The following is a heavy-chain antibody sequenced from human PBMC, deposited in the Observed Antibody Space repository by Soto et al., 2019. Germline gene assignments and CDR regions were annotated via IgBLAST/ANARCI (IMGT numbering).Heavy chain of an antibody. J-gene: IGHJ6*02. CDR1: GGSVSSGSYY. CDR3: ARRYFYGSGKYGLDV. V-gene: IGHV4-61*01. CDR2: IYYSGST. Sequence: PSETLSLTCTVSGGSVSSGSYYWSWIRQPPGKGLEWIGYIYYSGSTNYNPSLKSRVTISVDTSKNQFSLKLSSVTAADTAVYYCARRYFYGSGKYGLDVWGQGTAVTVSS. D-gene: IGHD3-10*01.